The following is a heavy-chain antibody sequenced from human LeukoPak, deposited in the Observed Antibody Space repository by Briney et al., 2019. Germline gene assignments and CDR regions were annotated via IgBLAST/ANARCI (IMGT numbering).Heavy chain of an antibody. CDR1: GFTFSNYW. CDR2: IWYDGSNK. CDR3: ASMVGASIY. D-gene: IGHD1-26*01. J-gene: IGHJ4*02. V-gene: IGHV3-33*08. Sequence: GGSLRLSCAASGFTFSNYWMTWVRQAPGKGLEWVAVIWYDGSNKYYADSVKGRFTISRDNSKNTLYLQMNSLRAEDTAVYYCASMVGASIYWGQGTLVTVSS.